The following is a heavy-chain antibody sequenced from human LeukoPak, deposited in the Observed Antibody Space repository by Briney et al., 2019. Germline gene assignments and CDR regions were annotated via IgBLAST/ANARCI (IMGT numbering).Heavy chain of an antibody. CDR2: ISSSGSTI. V-gene: IGHV3-48*03. J-gene: IGHJ6*03. Sequence: GGSLKLSCAASGFTFSSYEMNWVRQAPGKGLEWVSYISSSGSTIYYADSVKGRFTISRDNAKNSLYLQMNSLRAEDTALYYCARGGDFWSGYPYYYYYMDVWGKGTTVTVSS. CDR1: GFTFSSYE. CDR3: ARGGDFWSGYPYYYYYMDV. D-gene: IGHD3-3*01.